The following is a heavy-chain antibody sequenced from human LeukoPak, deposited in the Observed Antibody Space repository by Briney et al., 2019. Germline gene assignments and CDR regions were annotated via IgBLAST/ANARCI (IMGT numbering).Heavy chain of an antibody. V-gene: IGHV3-23*01. Sequence: GGSLSLSYADCGFTFRSYAMRWVRQAPVKGLPWVSAICGSGNDTYDADSVQVRFIISRDHSKNTLYLQMHSLRAEDTAVYYCATNTSVARYCTNDICTPFDYWGQGTLVTVSS. CDR3: ATNTSVARYCTNDICTPFDY. CDR2: ICGSGNDT. CDR1: GFTFRSYA. J-gene: IGHJ4*02. D-gene: IGHD2-8*01.